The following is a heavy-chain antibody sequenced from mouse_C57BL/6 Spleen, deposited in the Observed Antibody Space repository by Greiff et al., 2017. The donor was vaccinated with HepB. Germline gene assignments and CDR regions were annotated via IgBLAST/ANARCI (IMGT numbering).Heavy chain of an antibody. CDR1: GYTFTSYW. CDR3: ARGEDYDYDFAY. V-gene: IGHV1-55*01. CDR2: IYPGSGST. Sequence: QVQLKQPGAELVKPGASVKMSCKASGYTFTSYWITWVKQRPGQGLEWIGDIYPGSGSTNYNEKFKSKATLTVDTSSSTAYMQLSSLTSEDSAVYYCARGEDYDYDFAYWGQGTLVTVSA. J-gene: IGHJ3*01. D-gene: IGHD2-4*01.